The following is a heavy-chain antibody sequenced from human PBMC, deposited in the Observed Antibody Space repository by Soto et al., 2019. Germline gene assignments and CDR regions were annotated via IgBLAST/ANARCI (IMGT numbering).Heavy chain of an antibody. CDR3: ARGTNYYGSGSYWPVNWFDP. CDR2: IYHSGST. V-gene: IGHV4-4*02. CDR1: GGSISSSNW. Sequence: SETLSLTCAVSGGSISSSNWWSWVRQPPGKGLEWIGEIYHSGSTNYNPSLKSRVTISVDKSKNQFSLKLSSVTAADTAVYYCARGTNYYGSGSYWPVNWFDPWGQGTLVTVSS. J-gene: IGHJ5*02. D-gene: IGHD3-10*01.